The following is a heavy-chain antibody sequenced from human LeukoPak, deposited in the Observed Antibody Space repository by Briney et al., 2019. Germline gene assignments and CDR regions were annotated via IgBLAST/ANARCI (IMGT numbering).Heavy chain of an antibody. V-gene: IGHV5-51*01. D-gene: IGHD3-10*01. CDR3: ARRSITMVRGVTFDY. CDR1: XYSXXXYW. CDR2: IYPGDSDT. Sequence: XYSXXXYWIGWVRQVPGKGLEWMGIIYPGDSDTRYSPSFQGQVTISADKSISTAYLQWSGLKASDTAMYYCARRSITMVRGVTFDYWGQGTLVTVSS. J-gene: IGHJ4*02.